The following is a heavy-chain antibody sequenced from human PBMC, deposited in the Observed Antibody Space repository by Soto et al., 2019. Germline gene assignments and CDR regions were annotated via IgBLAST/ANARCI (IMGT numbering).Heavy chain of an antibody. D-gene: IGHD3-3*01. Sequence: GGSLRLSCAASGFTFSSYSMNWVRQAPGKGPEWVSYISSSSSTIYYADYVKGRFTNSRDNAKNLLYLQMNSLRDEDTAVYYCARESRFLEWLSLNWFDPWGQGTLVTVSS. CDR2: ISSSSSTI. V-gene: IGHV3-48*02. CDR1: GFTFSSYS. CDR3: ARESRFLEWLSLNWFDP. J-gene: IGHJ5*02.